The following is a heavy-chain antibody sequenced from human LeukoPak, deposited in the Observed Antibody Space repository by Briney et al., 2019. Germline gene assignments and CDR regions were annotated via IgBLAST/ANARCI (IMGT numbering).Heavy chain of an antibody. J-gene: IGHJ4*02. V-gene: IGHV3-7*01. D-gene: IGHD2-15*01. Sequence: TGGSLRLSCAASGLTFSSYWMAWVRQGPGKGLEWVATISPDGNRENYVDSVKGRFSISRDNAKNSLFLQMRSLRAEDTAMYYCASTFPYCSSGTCALGGQGTLVTVSS. CDR2: ISPDGNRE. CDR3: ASTFPYCSSGTCAL. CDR1: GLTFSSYW.